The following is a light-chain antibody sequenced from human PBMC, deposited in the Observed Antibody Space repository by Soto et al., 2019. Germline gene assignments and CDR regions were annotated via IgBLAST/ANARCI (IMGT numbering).Light chain of an antibody. CDR2: EVS. CDR3: TSYSRYRVLV. CDR1: SSDIGGYKY. J-gene: IGLJ3*02. V-gene: IGLV2-14*01. Sequence: QSVVTQPASVSGSLGQSITISCTGTSSDIGGYKYVSWYQQHPGKAPKLIIFEVSNRPSGVSDRFSGSNSGNTASLTISGLQAEDEADYYCTSYSRYRVLVFGGGTKVTVL.